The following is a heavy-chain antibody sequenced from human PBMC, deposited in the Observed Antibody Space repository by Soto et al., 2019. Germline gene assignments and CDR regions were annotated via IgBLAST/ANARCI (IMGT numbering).Heavy chain of an antibody. CDR3: AREEERYFGYYYYGMDA. V-gene: IGHV1-46*01. CDR2: INPSGGST. Sequence: GASVKVSCKASGYTFTSYYMHWVRQAPGQGLEWMGIINPSGGSTSYAQKFQGRVTMTRDTSTSTVYMELSSLRSEDTAVYYCAREEERYFGYYYYGMDAWGQGTTVTVSS. D-gene: IGHD3-9*01. J-gene: IGHJ6*02. CDR1: GYTFTSYY.